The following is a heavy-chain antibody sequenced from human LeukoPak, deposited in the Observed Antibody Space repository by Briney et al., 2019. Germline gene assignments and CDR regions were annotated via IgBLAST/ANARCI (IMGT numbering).Heavy chain of an antibody. V-gene: IGHV4-39*01. CDR3: ARPRYCSSTSCYHDY. J-gene: IGHJ4*02. CDR1: GGSISSSSYY. D-gene: IGHD2-2*01. Sequence: SETLSLTCTVSGGSISSSSYYWGWIRQPPGKGLEWIGSIYYSGSTYYNPSLKSRVTISVDTSKNQFSLKLSSVTAADTAVYYCARPRYCSSTSCYHDYWGQGTLVTVSS. CDR2: IYYSGST.